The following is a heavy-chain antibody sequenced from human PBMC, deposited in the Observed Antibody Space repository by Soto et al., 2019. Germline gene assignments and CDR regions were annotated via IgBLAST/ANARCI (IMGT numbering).Heavy chain of an antibody. D-gene: IGHD1-26*01. CDR1: GGSCSIDSFI. CDR3: ARDHKWDGMDV. V-gene: IGHV4-31*03. CDR2: IYYSGTT. J-gene: IGHJ6*02. Sequence: SATLSLTGSVSGGSCSIDSFIWRWVRQFPGKGLEWIGYIYYSGTTYYNPSLRSRVIMSVDTSKNQFSLKLSSVTAADTAVYYCARDHKWDGMDVWGQGTTVTVSS.